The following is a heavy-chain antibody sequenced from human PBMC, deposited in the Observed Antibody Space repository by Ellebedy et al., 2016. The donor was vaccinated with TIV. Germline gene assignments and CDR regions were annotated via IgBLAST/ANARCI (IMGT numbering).Heavy chain of an antibody. CDR1: GFTFSSYW. D-gene: IGHD4-17*01. CDR2: IYQDGSEK. J-gene: IGHJ5*02. CDR3: ARRGSYGDYAVQINNWFDR. Sequence: GESLKISCAAPGFTFSSYWMSWVRQAPGKGLEWVANIYQDGSEKYYVDSVKGRFTISRDNAKNSLYLQLNSLRVEDTAVYYCARRGSYGDYAVQINNWFDRWGQGTLVTVYS. V-gene: IGHV3-7*01.